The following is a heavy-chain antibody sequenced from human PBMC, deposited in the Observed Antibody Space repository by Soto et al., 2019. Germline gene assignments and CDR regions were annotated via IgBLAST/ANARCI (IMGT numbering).Heavy chain of an antibody. CDR2: ISAHNGNT. J-gene: IGHJ4*02. V-gene: IGHV1-18*01. Sequence: QVHLVQSGAEVKKPGASVKVSCTASGYTFTSYGITWVRQAPGQGLEWMGWISAHNGNTDYAQKLQGRVIVTRATSTSTAYMELRSLRSDATAVYYCARGRYGDYWGQGALVTVSS. CDR1: GYTFTSYG. CDR3: ARGRYGDY. D-gene: IGHD1-1*01.